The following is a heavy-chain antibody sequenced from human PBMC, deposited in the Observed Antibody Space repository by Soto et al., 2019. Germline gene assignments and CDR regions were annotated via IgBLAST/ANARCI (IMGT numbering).Heavy chain of an antibody. J-gene: IGHJ3*02. Sequence: ESGGGVVQPGRSLRLSCAASGFTFSSYGMHWVRQAPGKGLEWVAVISYDGSNKYYADSVKGRFTISRDNSKNTLYLQMNSLRAEDTAVYYCAKEGSGAFDIWGQGTMVTVSS. D-gene: IGHD3-10*01. CDR1: GFTFSSYG. V-gene: IGHV3-30*18. CDR2: ISYDGSNK. CDR3: AKEGSGAFDI.